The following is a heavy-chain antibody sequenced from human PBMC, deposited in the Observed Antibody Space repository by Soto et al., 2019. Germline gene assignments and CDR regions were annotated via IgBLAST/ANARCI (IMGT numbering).Heavy chain of an antibody. D-gene: IGHD2-21*02. Sequence: GGSLRLSCAASGYTFSSYAMSWARQAPGKGLEWVSAISGSGGSTYYADSVKGRFTISRDNSKNTLYLQMNSLRAEDTAVYYCAKSPLSPSKQTAQSAFVIWCKGTMVTVSS. J-gene: IGHJ3*02. V-gene: IGHV3-23*01. CDR1: GYTFSSYA. CDR2: ISGSGGST. CDR3: AKSPLSPSKQTAQSAFVI.